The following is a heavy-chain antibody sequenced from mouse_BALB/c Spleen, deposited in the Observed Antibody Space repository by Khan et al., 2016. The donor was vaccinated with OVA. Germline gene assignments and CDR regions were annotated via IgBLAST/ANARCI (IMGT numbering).Heavy chain of an antibody. CDR1: GFTFSDYY. CDR2: ISDGGSYT. V-gene: IGHV5-4*02. CDR3: AGAGYGGFAY. J-gene: IGHJ3*01. D-gene: IGHD1-1*02. Sequence: EVELVESGGGLVKPGGSLKLSCAASGFTFSDYYMYWVRQTPEKRLEWVATISDGGSYTYYHDRVKGRFTITRDNSKNNLYLQMSSLKCEDTAMYYCAGAGYGGFAYGGQGTLVTVSA.